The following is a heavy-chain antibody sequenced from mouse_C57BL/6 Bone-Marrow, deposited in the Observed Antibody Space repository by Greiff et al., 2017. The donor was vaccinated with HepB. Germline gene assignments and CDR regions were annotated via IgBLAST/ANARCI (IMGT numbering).Heavy chain of an antibody. Sequence: QVQLQQPGAELVMPGASVKLSCKASGYTFTSYWMHWVKQRPGQGLEWIGEIDPSDSYTNYNQKFKGKSTLTVDKSSSTAYMQLSSLTSEDSAVYYCPRDSSGYFAWFAYWGQGTLVTVSA. CDR2: IDPSDSYT. D-gene: IGHD3-2*02. CDR1: GYTFTSYW. CDR3: PRDSSGYFAWFAY. V-gene: IGHV1-69*01. J-gene: IGHJ3*01.